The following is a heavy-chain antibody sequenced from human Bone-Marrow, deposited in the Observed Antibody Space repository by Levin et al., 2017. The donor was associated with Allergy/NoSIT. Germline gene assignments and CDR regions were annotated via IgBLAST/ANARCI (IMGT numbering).Heavy chain of an antibody. Sequence: GGSLRLSCADSGLTFTSHSMNWVRQAPGKGLEGIAYISWTSNTIYYADSLRGRVTISRDNDKNSLYLQMNSLTAEDTGLYYCARYNRRNYFDLWGQGTQVIVS. J-gene: IGHJ4*02. V-gene: IGHV3-48*01. CDR2: ISWTSNTI. CDR1: GLTFTSHS. D-gene: IGHD5-24*01. CDR3: ARYNRRNYFDL.